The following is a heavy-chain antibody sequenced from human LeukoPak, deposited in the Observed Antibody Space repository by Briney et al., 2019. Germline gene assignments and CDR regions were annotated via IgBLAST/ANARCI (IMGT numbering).Heavy chain of an antibody. V-gene: IGHV3-21*01. CDR1: GFTFSDYS. D-gene: IGHD3-9*01. CDR3: ARGPSTYYDVLTGYSIDY. J-gene: IGHJ4*02. CDR2: ISSSSSYI. Sequence: GGSLRLSCAASGFTFSDYSMNWVRQAPGKGLEWVSSISSSSSYISYADSVKGRFTISRGNAKSSLFLQMNSLRAEDTALYYCARGPSTYYDVLTGYSIDYWGQGTLVTVSS.